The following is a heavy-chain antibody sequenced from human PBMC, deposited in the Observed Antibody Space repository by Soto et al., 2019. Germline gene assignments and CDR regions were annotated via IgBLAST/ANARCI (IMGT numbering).Heavy chain of an antibody. CDR1: GYTFTSYY. CDR3: ARDLGEYYYPHYLDY. CDR2: INPSGGST. D-gene: IGHD3-10*01. J-gene: IGHJ4*02. V-gene: IGHV1-46*01. Sequence: GASVKVSCKASGYTFTSYYMHWVRQAPGQGLEWMGIINPSGGSTSYAQKFQGRVTMTRDTSTSTVYMELSSLRSEDTAVYYCARDLGEYYYPHYLDYWGQGTLVTVS.